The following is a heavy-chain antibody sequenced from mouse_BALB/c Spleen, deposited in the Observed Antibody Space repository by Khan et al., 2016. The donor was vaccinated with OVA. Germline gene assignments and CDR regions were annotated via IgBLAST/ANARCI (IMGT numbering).Heavy chain of an antibody. CDR2: LYPGTGSI. J-gene: IGHJ3*01. CDR1: GYIFTSYW. Sequence: VKLKQSGAELVRPGASVKLSCETSGYIFTSYWIHWIKQRSGQGLEWIARLYPGTGSIHCSENFTGQVTLTADTSSSTAYMPLSRLTSAASAVYCGARGEYNNTDVFGYWGQGTLVTVSA. CDR3: ARGEYNNTDVFGY. V-gene: IGHV1S132*01.